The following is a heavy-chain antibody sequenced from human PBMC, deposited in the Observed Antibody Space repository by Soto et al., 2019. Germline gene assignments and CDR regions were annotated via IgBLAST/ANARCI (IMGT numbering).Heavy chain of an antibody. J-gene: IGHJ4*02. D-gene: IGHD3-16*01. V-gene: IGHV1-18*01. CDR1: GHTFNPFG. CDR3: VRDWGRVATENYDH. Sequence: QVQLIQSGPEVKKPGASVKVSCQASGHTFNPFGISWVRQAPGQGIEWMGWISAHNGNKNYAQRFRGRVLMTTDKSTSTVNMELRSLRSDDTAVYYCVRDWGRVATENYDHWGQGTLVTVSS. CDR2: ISAHNGNK.